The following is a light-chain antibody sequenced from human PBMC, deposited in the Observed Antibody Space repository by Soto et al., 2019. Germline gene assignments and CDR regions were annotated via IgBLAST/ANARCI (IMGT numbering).Light chain of an antibody. J-gene: IGLJ1*01. CDR1: SSDVGDYNY. V-gene: IGLV2-14*01. CDR3: SSYTSSSTRV. Sequence: QSALTQPASVSGSPGQSITISCTGTSSDVGDYNYVSWYQQHPGKAPKLVLFDVSARPSGVSDRFSGSKSGNTASLTISGLQAEDEADYYCSSYTSSSTRVFGTGTKVTVL. CDR2: DVS.